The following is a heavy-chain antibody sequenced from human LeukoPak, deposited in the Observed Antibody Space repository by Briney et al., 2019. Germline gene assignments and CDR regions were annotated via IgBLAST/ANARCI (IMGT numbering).Heavy chain of an antibody. J-gene: IGHJ4*02. Sequence: PGGSLRLSCAASGFTFSSYGMHWVRQAPGKGLEWVAVISYDGSNKYYADSVKGRFTISSDNSKNTLYLQMNSLRAEDTAVYYCAKAPALVLRYFDWLLYNGYYFDYWGQGTLVTVSS. CDR2: ISYDGSNK. V-gene: IGHV3-30*18. CDR3: AKAPALVLRYFDWLLYNGYYFDY. CDR1: GFTFSSYG. D-gene: IGHD3-9*01.